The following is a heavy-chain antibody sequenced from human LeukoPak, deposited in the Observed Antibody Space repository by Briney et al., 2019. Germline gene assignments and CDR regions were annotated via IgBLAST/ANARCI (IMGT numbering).Heavy chain of an antibody. Sequence: SETLSLTCTVSGGSISSYYCGWIRQPPGKGLEWIGYIYYSGSTNYNPSLKSRVTISVDTSKNQFSLKLSSVTAADTAVYYCARDGLTIHAFDIWGQGTMVTVSS. CDR2: IYYSGST. CDR1: GGSISSYY. V-gene: IGHV4-59*01. D-gene: IGHD3-10*01. J-gene: IGHJ3*02. CDR3: ARDGLTIHAFDI.